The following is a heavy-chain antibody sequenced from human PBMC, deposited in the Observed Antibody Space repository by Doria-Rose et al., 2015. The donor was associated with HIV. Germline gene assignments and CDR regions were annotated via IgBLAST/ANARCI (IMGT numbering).Heavy chain of an antibody. Sequence: LVKPSGTLSLTCTVSSGSINNYYWGWIRQPPGKGLEWIGYIYYSGNTNYNPSLKSRVTISVDGSKNQFSLKLSSVTAADTAVYYCARYRYCGVDCYDAFDIWGQGTVVIVSS. CDR3: ARYRYCGVDCYDAFDI. V-gene: IGHV4-59*12. CDR1: SGSINNYY. J-gene: IGHJ3*02. CDR2: IYYSGNT. D-gene: IGHD2-21*02.